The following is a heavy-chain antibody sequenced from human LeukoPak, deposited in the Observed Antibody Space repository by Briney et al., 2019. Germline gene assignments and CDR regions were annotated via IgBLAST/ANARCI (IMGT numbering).Heavy chain of an antibody. Sequence: PGGSLRLSCAASGFTVSSNYMNWVRQAPGKGLEWVSIIYSGGSTYYADSVKGRFTISRDHSKHTLHLQMNSLRADDTAVYSGASQIVGATTYWGQETLVTVSS. V-gene: IGHV3-66*04. CDR1: GFTVSSNY. CDR3: ASQIVGATTY. D-gene: IGHD1-26*01. CDR2: IYSGGST. J-gene: IGHJ4*02.